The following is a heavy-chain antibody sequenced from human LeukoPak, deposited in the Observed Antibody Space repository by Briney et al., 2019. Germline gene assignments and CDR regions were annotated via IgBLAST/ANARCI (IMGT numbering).Heavy chain of an antibody. D-gene: IGHD3-22*01. Sequence: SQTLSLTCAISGDSVSSNSAAWNWIRQSPSRGLEWLGRTYYRSKWYNDYAVSVKSRITINPDTSKNQFSLKLNSVTAADTAVYYCAGGGDSGGYYYPMFDYWGQGTLVTVSS. CDR2: TYYRSKWYN. J-gene: IGHJ4*02. V-gene: IGHV6-1*01. CDR1: GDSVSSNSAA. CDR3: AGGGDSGGYYYPMFDY.